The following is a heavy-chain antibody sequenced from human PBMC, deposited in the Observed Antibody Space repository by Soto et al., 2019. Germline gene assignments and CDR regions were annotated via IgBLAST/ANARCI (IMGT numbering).Heavy chain of an antibody. D-gene: IGHD2-2*01. V-gene: IGHV3-74*01. CDR3: ARDRVPQLGYYGMDV. J-gene: IGHJ6*02. CDR1: GFIFNSYW. CDR2: INTDESSR. Sequence: EVQLVESGGGLVQPGGSLRLSCAASGFIFNSYWMHWVRQAPGKGLVWVSRINTDESSRSYADSVKGRFTISRDNPKNTLYLQMNSLRAEDTAVYFCARDRVPQLGYYGMDVWGQGTTVTVSS.